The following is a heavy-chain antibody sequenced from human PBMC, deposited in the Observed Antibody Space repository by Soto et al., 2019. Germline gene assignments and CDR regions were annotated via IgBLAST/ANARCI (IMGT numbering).Heavy chain of an antibody. CDR2: IYYTGRT. V-gene: IGHV4-31*03. CDR1: GGSFDSGYH. CDR3: ARGPEPFQLLWPFALSYVDS. D-gene: IGHD1-26*01. J-gene: IGHJ4*02. Sequence: VQLQESGPGLVKPSQTLSLTCNVSGGSFDSGYHWNWIRQHPGKGLEWMGYIYYTGRTSYNPSHKNRLTISIDTSEKQFSLKLTSVTAADTAVYFCARGPEPFQLLWPFALSYVDSWGQGALVTVSS.